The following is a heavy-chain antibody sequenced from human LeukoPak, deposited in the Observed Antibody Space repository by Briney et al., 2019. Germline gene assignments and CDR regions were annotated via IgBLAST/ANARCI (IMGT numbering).Heavy chain of an antibody. CDR1: GYTFTSYG. Sequence: ASVKVSCKASGYTFTSYGISWVRQAPRQGLEWMGWISAYNGNTNYAQKLQGRVTMTTDTSTSTAYMELRSLRSDDTAVYYCARARITIFGVVTDFGYWGQGTLVTVSS. V-gene: IGHV1-18*01. CDR3: ARARITIFGVVTDFGY. J-gene: IGHJ4*02. D-gene: IGHD3-3*01. CDR2: ISAYNGNT.